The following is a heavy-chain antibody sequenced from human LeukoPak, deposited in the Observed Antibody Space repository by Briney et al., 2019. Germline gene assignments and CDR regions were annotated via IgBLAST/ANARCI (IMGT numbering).Heavy chain of an antibody. V-gene: IGHV4-34*01. J-gene: IGHJ3*02. CDR3: ARGGGARHAIDI. Sequence: SETLSLTCAVYGGSFSGYYWSWIRQPPGKGLEWIGEINHSGSTNYNPSLKSRVTISVDTSKNQFSLKLSSVTAADTAVYYCARGGGARHAIDIWGPGTMVTVSS. D-gene: IGHD1-26*01. CDR2: INHSGST. CDR1: GGSFSGYY.